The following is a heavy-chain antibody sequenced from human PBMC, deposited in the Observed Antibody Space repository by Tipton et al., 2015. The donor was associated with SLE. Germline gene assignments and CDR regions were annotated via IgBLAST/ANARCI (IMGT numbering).Heavy chain of an antibody. Sequence: SLRLSCAASGFTFSAHWMHWVRQAPGKGLEWVARLDGDGTRTNYAGVANGRFTISRDNAKNMVYLQMNSLRDEDTALYYCSKRADTFGGLGSWGQGTVVTVSS. CDR2: LDGDGTRT. J-gene: IGHJ5*02. CDR3: SKRADTFGGLGS. V-gene: IGHV3-74*01. CDR1: GFTFSAHW. D-gene: IGHD2/OR15-2a*01.